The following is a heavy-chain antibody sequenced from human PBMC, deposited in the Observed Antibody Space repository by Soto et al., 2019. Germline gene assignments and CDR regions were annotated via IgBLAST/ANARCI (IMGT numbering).Heavy chain of an antibody. V-gene: IGHV4-39*01. CDR3: ARQRANYYYDSSGFPFDY. CDR2: IYYSGST. D-gene: IGHD3-22*01. Sequence: SETLSLTCTVSGGSISSSSYYWGWIRQPPGKGLEWIGSIYYSGSTYYNPSLKSRVTISVDTSKNQFSLKLSSVTAADTAVYYCARQRANYYYDSSGFPFDYWGQRTLVTVSS. CDR1: GGSISSSSYY. J-gene: IGHJ4*02.